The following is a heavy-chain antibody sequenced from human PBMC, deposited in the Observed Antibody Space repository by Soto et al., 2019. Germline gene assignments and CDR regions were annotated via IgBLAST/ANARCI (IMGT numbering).Heavy chain of an antibody. CDR3: ARDLSRSVTEDNWFDP. D-gene: IGHD2-21*02. Sequence: PGVSLRLSCAASGFTCSRYTMNWVRQAPGKGLEWVSSISSSSTYIYYADSVKGRFTISRDNAKNSVDLQMNSLRPEDTAVYYCARDLSRSVTEDNWFDPWGQGTLVTVSS. CDR1: GFTCSRYT. V-gene: IGHV3-21*01. CDR2: ISSSSTYI. J-gene: IGHJ5*02.